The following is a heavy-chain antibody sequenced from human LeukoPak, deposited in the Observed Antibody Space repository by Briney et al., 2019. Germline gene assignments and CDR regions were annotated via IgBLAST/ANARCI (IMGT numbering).Heavy chain of an antibody. Sequence: SVKVSCKASGGTFSSYAISWVRQAPGQGLEWMGRIIPIFGIANYAQEFQGRVTITADKSTSTAYMELSSLRSEDTAVYYCAREHGGNPYFDYWGQGTLVTVSS. D-gene: IGHD4-23*01. CDR1: GGTFSSYA. V-gene: IGHV1-69*04. CDR2: IIPIFGIA. CDR3: AREHGGNPYFDY. J-gene: IGHJ4*02.